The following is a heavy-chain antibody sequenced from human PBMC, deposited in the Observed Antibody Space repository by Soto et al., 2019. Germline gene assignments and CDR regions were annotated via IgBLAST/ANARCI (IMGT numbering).Heavy chain of an antibody. CDR1: GGSFSGYY. Sequence: VQLQQWGAGLLKPSETLYFTSAVYGGSFSGYYWTWIRQPPGTGLEWIGEINHSGSTNYNPSLKSRVTISEDTSKNQFSLKLTSVTAADTAVYYCARDKITGLFDYWGQGTLVTVSS. V-gene: IGHV4-34*01. CDR3: ARDKITGLFDY. J-gene: IGHJ4*02. D-gene: IGHD2-8*02. CDR2: INHSGST.